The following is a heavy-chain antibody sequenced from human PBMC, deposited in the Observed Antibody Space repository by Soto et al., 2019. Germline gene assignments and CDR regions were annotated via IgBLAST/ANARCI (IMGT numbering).Heavy chain of an antibody. V-gene: IGHV1-69*06. CDR3: AREPYEFEGVSVSVRGPFNGCGA. CDR2: INPGFGPA. D-gene: IGHD3-10*01. CDR1: GGSFSNYG. J-gene: IGHJ5*02. Sequence: QVQLVQSGAEVKKPGSSVRVSCKTSGGSFSNYGISWVRQAPGQGLEWMGEINPGFGPANYARKFQGRPTITADRSTRTAYMGLPSLLTDALAAYHCAREPYEFEGVSVSVRGPFNGCGAWGQGTMVTVAS.